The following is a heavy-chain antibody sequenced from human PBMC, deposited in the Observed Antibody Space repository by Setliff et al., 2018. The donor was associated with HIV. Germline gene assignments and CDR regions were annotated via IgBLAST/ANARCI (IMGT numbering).Heavy chain of an antibody. CDR3: ARDPHYFDTSGYYSYFYFDY. J-gene: IGHJ4*01. CDR1: TDSLSSSTNH. D-gene: IGHD3-22*01. Sequence: SETLSLTCTVSTDSLSSSTNHWGWIRQPPGKGLEWIGNINYGGAPYYNPSLKSRVTISIDTSKSQFSMKLTSVTAADTAVYFCARDPHYFDTSGYYSYFYFDYWGHGTLVTVSS. CDR2: INYGGAP. V-gene: IGHV4-39*07.